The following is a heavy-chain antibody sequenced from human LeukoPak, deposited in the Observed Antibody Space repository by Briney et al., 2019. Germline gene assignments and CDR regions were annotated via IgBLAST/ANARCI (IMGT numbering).Heavy chain of an antibody. CDR3: ARGGGPYGDYYWYFDI. D-gene: IGHD4-17*01. J-gene: IGHJ2*01. V-gene: IGHV1-2*02. CDR2: INPNSGGT. CDR1: GYTFTCDY. Sequence: ASVKVSCKASGYTFTCDYMHWVRQAPGQGLEGMGWINPNSGGTNYAQKFQGRVTMTGDTSISTAYMELSRLRSDDTAVYYCARGGGPYGDYYWYFDIWGRGTLVTVSS.